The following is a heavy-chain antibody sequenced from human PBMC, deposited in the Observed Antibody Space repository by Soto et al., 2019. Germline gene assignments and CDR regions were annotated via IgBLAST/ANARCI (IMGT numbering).Heavy chain of an antibody. Sequence: EVQLLESGGGLVQPGGSLRLSCAASGFTFSSYAMSWVRQAPGKGLEWVSAISGSGGSTYYADSVKGRFTISRDNSQNTLYLQMTSLRAEDTAVYYCAKVPPGYYASSGLEYWGQGTLVTVSS. D-gene: IGHD3-22*01. CDR1: GFTFSSYA. V-gene: IGHV3-23*01. J-gene: IGHJ4*02. CDR2: ISGSGGST. CDR3: AKVPPGYYASSGLEY.